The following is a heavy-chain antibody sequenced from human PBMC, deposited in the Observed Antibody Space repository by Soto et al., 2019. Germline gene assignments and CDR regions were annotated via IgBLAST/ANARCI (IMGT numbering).Heavy chain of an antibody. CDR1: GGTFSSYA. D-gene: IGHD6-19*01. Sequence: SVKVSCKAPGGTFSSYAISWVRQAPGQGXEWMGGIIPIFGTANYAQKFQGRVTITADESTSTAYMELSSLRSEDTAVYYCARDPMGKAVAGAPRYGMDVWGQGTTVTVSS. V-gene: IGHV1-69*13. CDR2: IIPIFGTA. CDR3: ARDPMGKAVAGAPRYGMDV. J-gene: IGHJ6*02.